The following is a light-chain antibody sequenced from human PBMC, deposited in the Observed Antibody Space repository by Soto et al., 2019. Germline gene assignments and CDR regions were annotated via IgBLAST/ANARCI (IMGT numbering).Light chain of an antibody. CDR1: SSNIGSNT. Sequence: QSVLTQPPSASGTPGQRVTISCSGSSSNIGSNTVNWYQQLPGTAPKLLIYNNNHRPSAVPDRFSGSTSGTSASLAISGLQYEDESDYYCAAWDDSLNGVVFGGGTKLTVL. CDR3: AAWDDSLNGVV. V-gene: IGLV1-44*01. J-gene: IGLJ2*01. CDR2: NNN.